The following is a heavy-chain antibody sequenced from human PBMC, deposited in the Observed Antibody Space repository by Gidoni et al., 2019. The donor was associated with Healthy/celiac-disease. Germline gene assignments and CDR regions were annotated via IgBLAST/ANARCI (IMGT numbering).Heavy chain of an antibody. CDR1: GYSISSGYY. J-gene: IGHJ4*02. D-gene: IGHD2-2*01. CDR3: ARGGRDIVVVPLDY. V-gene: IGHV4-38-2*01. CDR2: IYHSGST. Sequence: TLSLTCAVSGYSISSGYYWGWIRQPPGKGLEWIGSIYHSGSTYYNPSLKSRVTISVDTSKNQFSLKLSSVTAADTAVYYCARGGRDIVVVPLDYWGQGTLVTVSS.